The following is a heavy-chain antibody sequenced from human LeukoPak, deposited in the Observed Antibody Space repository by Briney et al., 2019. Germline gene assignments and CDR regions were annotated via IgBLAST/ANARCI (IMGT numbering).Heavy chain of an antibody. CDR3: ARERKWELPDSSPMDV. CDR1: GFTFSSYG. CDR2: IWYDGSNK. Sequence: GGSLRLSCAASGFTFSSYGMHWVRQAPGKGLEWVAVIWYDGSNKYYADSVKGRFTISRDNSKNTLYLQMNSPRAEDTAVYYCARERKWELPDSSPMDVWGQGTTVTVSS. V-gene: IGHV3-33*01. J-gene: IGHJ6*02. D-gene: IGHD1-26*01.